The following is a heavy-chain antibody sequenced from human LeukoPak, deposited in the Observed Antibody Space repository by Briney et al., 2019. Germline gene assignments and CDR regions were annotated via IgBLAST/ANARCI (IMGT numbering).Heavy chain of an antibody. V-gene: IGHV4-59*08. CDR3: ARQQWLEQDAFDI. J-gene: IGHJ3*02. CDR2: IYYSGNT. CDR1: GGSISSYY. Sequence: SETLSLTCTVSGGSISSYYWSWIRQPPGKGLEWIGYIYYSGNTNYNPSLKSRVTISVDTSKNQFSLKLSSVTAADTAVYYCARQQWLEQDAFDIWGQGTMITVSS. D-gene: IGHD6-19*01.